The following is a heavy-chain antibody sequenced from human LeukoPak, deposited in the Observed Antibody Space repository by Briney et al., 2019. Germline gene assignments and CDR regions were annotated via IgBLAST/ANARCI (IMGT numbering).Heavy chain of an antibody. CDR1: GFTFSNYA. J-gene: IGHJ4*02. CDR2: ISGTGGFTTST. Sequence: GGSLRLSCAASGFTFSNYAMTWVRQAPGKGLEWVSTISGTGGFTTSTYYADSVKGRFTISRDNSKNTLYLQMNSLRAEDTAVYYCAKQTSGYYYLDYWGQGTLVTVSS. CDR3: AKQTSGYYYLDY. D-gene: IGHD3-22*01. V-gene: IGHV3-23*01.